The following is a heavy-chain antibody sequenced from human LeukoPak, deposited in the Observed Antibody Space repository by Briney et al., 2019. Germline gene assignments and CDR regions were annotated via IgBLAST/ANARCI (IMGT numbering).Heavy chain of an antibody. CDR1: GGSVSSGSSY. D-gene: IGHD3-3*01. Sequence: SETLSLTCTVSGGSVSSGSSYWSWIRQPPGKGLEWIGYIYYSGNTNYNPSLKSRVTISVDTSKNQFSLKLSSVTAAATAVYYCARGGSRYPCDYWGQGTLVTVSS. J-gene: IGHJ4*02. CDR2: IYYSGNT. V-gene: IGHV4-61*01. CDR3: ARGGSRYPCDY.